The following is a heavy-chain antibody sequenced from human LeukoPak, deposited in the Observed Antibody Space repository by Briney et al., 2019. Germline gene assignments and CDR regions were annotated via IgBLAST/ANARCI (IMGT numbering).Heavy chain of an antibody. CDR2: IYPDGRT. CDR3: ARTNPVSGDYDY. D-gene: IGHD4-17*01. J-gene: IGHJ4*02. V-gene: IGHV3-53*05. CDR1: GLTVTFNY. Sequence: GRSLRLSCAVSGLTVTFNYMTCVPRAPRKALQCVSVIYPDGRTCYPTSVKGRFTISRDTSRNTLWLQMNSLRPDDTAVHYCARTNPVSGDYDYWGQGTLVS.